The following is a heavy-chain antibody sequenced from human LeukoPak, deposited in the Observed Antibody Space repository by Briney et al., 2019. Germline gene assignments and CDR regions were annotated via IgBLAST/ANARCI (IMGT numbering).Heavy chain of an antibody. J-gene: IGHJ4*02. Sequence: GGSLRLSCAASGFTFSSYSMNWVRQAPGKGLEWVSYISSSSSTIYYADSVKGRFTISRDNAKNSPYLQMNSLRDEDTAVYYCARERYGDYIDYWGQGTLVTVSS. V-gene: IGHV3-48*02. D-gene: IGHD4-17*01. CDR2: ISSSSSTI. CDR3: ARERYGDYIDY. CDR1: GFTFSSYS.